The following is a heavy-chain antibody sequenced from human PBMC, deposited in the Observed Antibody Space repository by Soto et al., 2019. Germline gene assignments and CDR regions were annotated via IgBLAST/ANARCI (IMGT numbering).Heavy chain of an antibody. CDR1: GGSVSSGSYY. J-gene: IGHJ4*02. CDR3: ARGPISKVAGMDGDPLDY. Sequence: PSETLSLTCTDSGGSVSSGSYYWSWIRHPPGKGLEWIGYIYYSGSTNYNPSLKSRVTISVDTSKNQFSLKLSSVTAADTAVYYCARGPISKVAGMDGDPLDYWGQGTLVTVSS. V-gene: IGHV4-61*01. D-gene: IGHD6-19*01. CDR2: IYYSGST.